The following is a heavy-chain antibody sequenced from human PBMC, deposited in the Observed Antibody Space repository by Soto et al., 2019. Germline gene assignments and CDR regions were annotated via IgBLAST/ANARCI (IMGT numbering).Heavy chain of an antibody. D-gene: IGHD3-22*01. CDR2: IYSSGSA. CDR1: GDSVSSGGYY. CDR3: ARGRDYYYESDGHYRHWFDP. V-gene: IGHV4-61*08. Sequence: SETLSLTCTVSGDSVSSGGYYWSWIRQPPGKGLEWIGRIYSSGSAHYNPSLKSRVSMSLDTSKNQFSLKLTSVTVADTAVYYCARGRDYYYESDGHYRHWFDPWGQGILVTVSS. J-gene: IGHJ5*02.